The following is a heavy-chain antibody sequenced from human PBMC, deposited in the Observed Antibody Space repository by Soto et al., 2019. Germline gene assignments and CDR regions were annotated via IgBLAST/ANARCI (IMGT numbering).Heavy chain of an antibody. CDR3: ARERGSGWYFGY. J-gene: IGHJ4*02. CDR2: INHSGST. D-gene: IGHD6-19*01. Sequence: QVQLQQWGAGLLKPSETLSLTCAVNGGSFSGNYWSWIRQPPGKGLEWIGEINHSGSTTYNPSLKSRATLSVDTSNRQSSLKLSSVTAADTAVYYCARERGSGWYFGYRGQGTLVTVSS. V-gene: IGHV4-34*01. CDR1: GGSFSGNY.